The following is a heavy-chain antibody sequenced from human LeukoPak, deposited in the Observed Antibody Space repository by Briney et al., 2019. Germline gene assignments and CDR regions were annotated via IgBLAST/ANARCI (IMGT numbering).Heavy chain of an antibody. CDR1: GGSISSGYY. Sequence: SQTLSLTCTVSGGSISSGYYWGWIRQPPGKGLEWIGSIYHSGSTYYNPSLKSRVTISVDTSKNQFSLKLSSVTAADTAVYYCARLEMTTESNWFDPWGQGTLVTVSS. J-gene: IGHJ5*02. D-gene: IGHD4-11*01. V-gene: IGHV4-38-2*02. CDR2: IYHSGST. CDR3: ARLEMTTESNWFDP.